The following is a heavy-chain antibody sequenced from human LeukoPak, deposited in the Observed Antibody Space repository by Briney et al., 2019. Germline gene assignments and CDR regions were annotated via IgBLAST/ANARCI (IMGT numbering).Heavy chain of an antibody. D-gene: IGHD1-26*01. CDR1: GFTFSTYN. J-gene: IGHJ3*02. V-gene: IGHV3-21*01. CDR2: ISSSSNYI. CDR3: ARDVGASAPDAFDI. Sequence: PGGSLRLSCAASGFTFSTYNMKWVRQAAGKGLEWVSSISSSSNYIYYADSVKGRFTISRDNAKNSLYLQMNSLRVEDTDVYYCARDVGASAPDAFDIWGQGTMVTVSS.